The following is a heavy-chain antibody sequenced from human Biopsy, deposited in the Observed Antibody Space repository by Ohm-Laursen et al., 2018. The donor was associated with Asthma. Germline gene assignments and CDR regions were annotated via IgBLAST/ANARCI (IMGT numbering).Heavy chain of an antibody. J-gene: IGHJ1*01. CDR3: ARTFHFWSPYHAEHYQL. D-gene: IGHD3-3*02. CDR1: GFTFGGYC. CDR2: IKHDGSEN. V-gene: IGHV3-7*01. Sequence: GSLRLSCTASGFTFGGYCMSWVRQVPGRGLEWVANIKHDGSENNHVDSLKGRFTISRDNAKNSLYLQMNSLRAEDTAVYYCARTFHFWSPYHAEHYQLWGQGTLVTVSS.